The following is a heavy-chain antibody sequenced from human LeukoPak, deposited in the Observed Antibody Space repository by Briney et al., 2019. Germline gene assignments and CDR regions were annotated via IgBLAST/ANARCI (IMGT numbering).Heavy chain of an antibody. D-gene: IGHD2-15*01. J-gene: IGHJ4*02. CDR3: ARAYCSGGSCYLTRFDY. V-gene: IGHV3-21*01. Sequence: PGGSLRLSCAASGFTFNNHSMNWVRQAPGKGLEWVSSISSSSSYIYYADSVKGRFTISRDSAKNSLYLQMNSLRAEDTAVYYCARAYCSGGSCYLTRFDYWGQGTLVTVSS. CDR1: GFTFNNHS. CDR2: ISSSSSYI.